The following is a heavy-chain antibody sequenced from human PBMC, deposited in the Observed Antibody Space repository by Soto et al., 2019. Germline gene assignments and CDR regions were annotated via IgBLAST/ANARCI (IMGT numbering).Heavy chain of an antibody. V-gene: IGHV3-48*01. CDR1: GFTFSSYS. D-gene: IGHD5-12*01. J-gene: IGHJ4*02. CDR3: ARGTRGGYDYPYYFDY. Sequence: EVQLVESGGGLVQPGGSLRLSCAASGFTFSSYSMNWVRQAPGKGLEWVSYISSSSSTIYYADSVKGRFTISRDNAKNSLYLQMNSLRAEDTAMYYCARGTRGGYDYPYYFDYWGQGTLVTVSS. CDR2: ISSSSSTI.